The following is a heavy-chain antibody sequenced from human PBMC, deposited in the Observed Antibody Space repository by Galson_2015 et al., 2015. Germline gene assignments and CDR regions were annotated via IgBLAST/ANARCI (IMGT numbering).Heavy chain of an antibody. CDR3: ATEYYYDSSGYYHDY. CDR2: IKSKGNGGTT. J-gene: IGHJ4*02. Sequence: SLRLSCAASGFTFSNAWMSWVRQAPGKGLEWAGRIKSKGNGGTTEYAASVRGRFTISRDDSKNTLYLQMNSLKTEDTAVYYCATEYYYDSSGYYHDYRGQGTLVTVSS. V-gene: IGHV3-15*01. CDR1: GFTFSNAW. D-gene: IGHD3-22*01.